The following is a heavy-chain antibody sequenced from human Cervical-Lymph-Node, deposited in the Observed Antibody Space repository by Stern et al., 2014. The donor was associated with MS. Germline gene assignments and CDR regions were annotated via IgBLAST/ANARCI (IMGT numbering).Heavy chain of an antibody. CDR3: AKNSHFDVNSGYYWGRRTGPFNSFSSGYYLEN. D-gene: IGHD3-22*01. CDR1: GFNFNNYD. Sequence: EVQLAESGGVLLQPGGSLRLSCVASGFNFNNYDMSWVRQAPGKGLEWISSITGSGGTTYYADSGKGRFTTSRDNPKNTLYLQLHSPRAEDTAVYFCAKNSHFDVNSGYYWGRRTGPFNSFSSGYYLENWGQGTLVTVSS. J-gene: IGHJ4*02. CDR2: ITGSGGTT. V-gene: IGHV3-23*04.